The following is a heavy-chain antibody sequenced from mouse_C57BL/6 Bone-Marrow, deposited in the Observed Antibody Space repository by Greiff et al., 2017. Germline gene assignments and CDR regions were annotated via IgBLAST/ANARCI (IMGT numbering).Heavy chain of an antibody. CDR2: IHPNSGST. J-gene: IGHJ3*01. CDR1: GYTFTSYW. D-gene: IGHD1-1*01. Sequence: QVQLQQPGAELVKPGASVKLSCKASGYTFTSYWMHWVKQMPGQGLEWIGMIHPNSGSTNYNEKFKSKATLTVDKSSSTAYMQLSSLTSEDSAVDYCARRYYAGPWFAYWGQGTLVTVSA. CDR3: ARRYYAGPWFAY. V-gene: IGHV1-64*01.